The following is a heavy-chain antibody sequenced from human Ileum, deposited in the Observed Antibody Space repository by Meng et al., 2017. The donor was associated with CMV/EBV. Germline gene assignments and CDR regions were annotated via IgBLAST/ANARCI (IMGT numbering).Heavy chain of an antibody. V-gene: IGHV4-34*01. D-gene: IGHD1-1*01. J-gene: IGHJ4*02. CDR1: GGSFSDYS. Sequence: GSLRLSCAVYGGSFSDYSWSWIRQPPGKGLEWIGEINHSGSTNYNPSLKSRVTISVDTSKNQFSLKLSSVTAADTAVYYCARGRQLERRYFDYWGQGTLVTVSS. CDR2: INHSGST. CDR3: ARGRQLERRYFDY.